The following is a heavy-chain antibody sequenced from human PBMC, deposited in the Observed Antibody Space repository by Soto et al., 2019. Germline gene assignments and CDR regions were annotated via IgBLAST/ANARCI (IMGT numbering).Heavy chain of an antibody. Sequence: QTGSVACGISGESVSRDTGACNWIRQSPSRGLEWLGRTYYRSKWFNDYALSVKSRMTINPDTSKNQFSLQLNSVTPEDTAVSYCSTDRAEAGTYYYGMDVWGQGTKVTVSS. J-gene: IGHJ6*02. V-gene: IGHV6-1*01. CDR3: STDRAEAGTYYYGMDV. CDR2: TYYRSKWFN. CDR1: GESVSRDTGA. D-gene: IGHD6-19*01.